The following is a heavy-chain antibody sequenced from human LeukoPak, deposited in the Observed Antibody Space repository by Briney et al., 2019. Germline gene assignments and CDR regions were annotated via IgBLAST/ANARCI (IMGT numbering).Heavy chain of an antibody. J-gene: IGHJ5*02. Sequence: PSETLSLTCTVSGGSISSYYWSWIRQPPGKGLEWIGYIYYSGSTNYNPSLKSRVTISVDTSKNQFSLKLSSVTAADTAVYYCARDSSSWYRWFDPWGQGTLVTVSS. V-gene: IGHV4-59*01. CDR1: GGSISSYY. D-gene: IGHD6-13*01. CDR3: ARDSSSWYRWFDP. CDR2: IYYSGST.